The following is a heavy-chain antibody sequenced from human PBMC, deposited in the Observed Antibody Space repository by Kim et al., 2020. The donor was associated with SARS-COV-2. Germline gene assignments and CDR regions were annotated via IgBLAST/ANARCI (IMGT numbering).Heavy chain of an antibody. Sequence: DSVKGRFTISRDNSKNTLYLQVNSLRAEDTAVYYCAKANYYDSSGLFDYWGQGTLVTVSS. V-gene: IGHV3-30*02. J-gene: IGHJ4*02. CDR3: AKANYYDSSGLFDY. D-gene: IGHD3-22*01.